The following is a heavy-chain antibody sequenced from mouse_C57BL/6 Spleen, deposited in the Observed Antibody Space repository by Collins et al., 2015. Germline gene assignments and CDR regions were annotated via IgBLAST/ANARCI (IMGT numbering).Heavy chain of an antibody. Sequence: QIQLVQSGPELKKPGETVKISCKASGYTFTNYGVNWVKQAPGKGLKWMGWINTNTGEPTYAEEFKGRFAFSLETSASTAYLQINNLKNEDTATYFCARNFRYYGSSYHFDYWGQGTTLTVSS. CDR2: INTNTGEP. D-gene: IGHD1-1*01. CDR1: GYTFTNYG. J-gene: IGHJ2*01. V-gene: IGHV9-3*02. CDR3: ARNFRYYGSSYHFDY.